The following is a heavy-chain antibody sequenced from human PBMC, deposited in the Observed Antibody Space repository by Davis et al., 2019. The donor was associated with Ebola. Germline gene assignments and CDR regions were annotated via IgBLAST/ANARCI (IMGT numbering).Heavy chain of an antibody. Sequence: SETLSLTCTVSGGSISSYYWSWIRQPPGKGLEWIGYIYYSGSTNYNPSLKSRVTISVDTSKNQFSLKLSSVTAADTAIYYCARGVEGGSYHDAFDIWGQGTLATVSS. CDR2: IYYSGST. CDR3: ARGVEGGSYHDAFDI. CDR1: GGSISSYY. V-gene: IGHV4-59*12. J-gene: IGHJ3*02. D-gene: IGHD1-26*01.